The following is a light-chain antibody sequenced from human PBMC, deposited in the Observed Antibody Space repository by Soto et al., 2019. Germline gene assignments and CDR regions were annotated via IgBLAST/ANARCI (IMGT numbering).Light chain of an antibody. CDR2: AAS. V-gene: IGKV1-39*01. CDR3: QQSFSTLWT. Sequence: DIQVTHSPSSLSASVGDRVTITCRSSQNINNYLNWYQQKPGKAPKLLIYAASSLQSGVPSRFSGSGSGTDFTLTISSLQPEDFATYYCQQSFSTLWTFGQGTKVDIK. CDR1: QNINNY. J-gene: IGKJ1*01.